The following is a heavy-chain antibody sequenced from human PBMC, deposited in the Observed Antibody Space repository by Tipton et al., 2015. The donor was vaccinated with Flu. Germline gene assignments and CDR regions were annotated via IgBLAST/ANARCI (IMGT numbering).Heavy chain of an antibody. V-gene: IGHV3-7*01. CDR1: RFTFSTFW. CDR2: IKQDGSEK. CDR3: ARHEGHYYDTSGFFDY. Sequence: LSLTCAASRFTFSTFWMSWVRQAPGKGLEWVADIKQDGSEKSYVDSVKGRFTISRDNAKNSLYLLMNSLRAEDTAVYYCARHEGHYYDTSGFFDYWGQGTLVTVSS. J-gene: IGHJ4*02. D-gene: IGHD3-22*01.